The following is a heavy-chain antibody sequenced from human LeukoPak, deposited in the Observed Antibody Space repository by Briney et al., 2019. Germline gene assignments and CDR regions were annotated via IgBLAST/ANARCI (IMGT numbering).Heavy chain of an antibody. CDR1: GFTFSSYW. V-gene: IGHV3-7*01. J-gene: IGHJ4*02. CDR3: ARELRTFDS. D-gene: IGHD3-16*01. Sequence: LTGGSLRLSCAASGFTFSSYWMTWVRQAPGKGLEWVANIKHNGDELNYVDSVEDRFTISRDNAKNSLYLHMTSLRAEDTAVHYCARELRTFDSWGQGTLVTVSS. CDR2: IKHNGDEL.